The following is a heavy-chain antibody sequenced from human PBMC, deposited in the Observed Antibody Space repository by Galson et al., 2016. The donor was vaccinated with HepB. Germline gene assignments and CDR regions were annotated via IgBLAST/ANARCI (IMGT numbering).Heavy chain of an antibody. V-gene: IGHV3-33*01. D-gene: IGHD3-9*01. CDR1: GFTFSSYG. CDR3: ARDVLRYFDWLLYGGSNYYYYGMDV. Sequence: SLRLSCAASGFTFSSYGMHWVRQAPGEGLEWVAVIWYDGSNKYYADSVKGRFTISRDNSKNTLYLQMNSLRAEDTAVYYCARDVLRYFDWLLYGGSNYYYYGMDVWGQGTTVTVSS. J-gene: IGHJ6*02. CDR2: IWYDGSNK.